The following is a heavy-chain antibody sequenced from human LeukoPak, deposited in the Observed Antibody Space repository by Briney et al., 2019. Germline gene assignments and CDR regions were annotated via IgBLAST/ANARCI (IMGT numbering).Heavy chain of an antibody. J-gene: IGHJ4*02. CDR1: GFTFDDYA. CDR3: AKVGAIAKGSYYFDY. D-gene: IGHD4-17*01. CDR2: ISWNSGSI. Sequence: GRSLRLSCAASGFTFDDYAMHWVRQAPGKGLEWVPAISWNSGSIGYADSVKGRFTISRDNAKNSLYLQMNSLRAEDTALYYCAKVGAIAKGSYYFDYWGQGTLVTVSS. V-gene: IGHV3-9*01.